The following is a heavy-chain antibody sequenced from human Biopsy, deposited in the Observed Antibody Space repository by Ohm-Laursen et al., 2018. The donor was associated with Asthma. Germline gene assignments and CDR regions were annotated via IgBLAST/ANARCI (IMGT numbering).Heavy chain of an antibody. J-gene: IGHJ4*02. V-gene: IGHV1-69*01. D-gene: IGHD2-2*01. CDR1: GGTFNTYV. CDR3: ARKAGSCISRTCYSLDF. Sequence: SSVKVSCKSLGGTFNTYVIGWVRQAPGQGLEWMSGINSVFGTTTYPQKFQDRVTITADDSTSTVYMELSSLRSEDTAVYYCARKAGSCISRTCYSLDFWGQGTLVTVSS. CDR2: INSVFGTT.